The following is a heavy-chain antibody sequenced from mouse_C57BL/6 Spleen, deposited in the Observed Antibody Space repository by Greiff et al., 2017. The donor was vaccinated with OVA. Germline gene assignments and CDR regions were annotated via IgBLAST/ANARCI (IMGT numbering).Heavy chain of an antibody. CDR3: ARDGGNYGSSYAYFDY. CDR2: ISDGGSYT. CDR1: GFTFSSYA. J-gene: IGHJ2*01. Sequence: EVQLQQSGGGLVKPGGSLKLSCAASGFTFSSYAMSWVRQTPEKRLEWVATISDGGSYTYYPDNVKGRFTISRDNAKNNLYLQMSHLKSEDTAMYYCARDGGNYGSSYAYFDYWGQGTTLTVSS. D-gene: IGHD1-1*01. V-gene: IGHV5-4*01.